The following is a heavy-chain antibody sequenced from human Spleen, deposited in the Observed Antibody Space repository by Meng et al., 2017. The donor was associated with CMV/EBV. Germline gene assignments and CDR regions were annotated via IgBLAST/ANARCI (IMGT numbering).Heavy chain of an antibody. J-gene: IGHJ4*02. CDR1: GYTFTSYG. CDR3: ARNDIVVVVSATRLDY. D-gene: IGHD2-15*01. CDR2: ISAHHGNT. Sequence: ASVKVSCKTSGYTFTSYGISWVRQAPGQGLEWMGWISAHHGNTIYAQKFQGRVTMTTDISTSTAYMELTSLRSDDTAVYYCARNDIVVVVSATRLDYWGQGTLVTVS. V-gene: IGHV1-18*01.